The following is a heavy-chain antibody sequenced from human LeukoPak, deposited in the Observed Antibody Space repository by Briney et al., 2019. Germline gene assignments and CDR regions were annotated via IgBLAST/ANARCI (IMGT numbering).Heavy chain of an antibody. D-gene: IGHD5-12*01. J-gene: IGHJ4*02. Sequence: GGSLRLSCAASGFIFSDYYMSWIRQAPGKGLEWVSYTSSSSSYRSYADSVKGRFTISRDNAKDSLYLQMNSLRAEDTAVYFCARGLRFIATDTPPQDYWGQGTLVTVSS. V-gene: IGHV3-11*05. CDR1: GFIFSDYY. CDR2: TSSSSSYR. CDR3: ARGLRFIATDTPPQDY.